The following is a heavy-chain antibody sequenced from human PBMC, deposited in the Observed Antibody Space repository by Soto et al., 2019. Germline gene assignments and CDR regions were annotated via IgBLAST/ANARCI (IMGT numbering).Heavy chain of an antibody. D-gene: IGHD3-3*01. Sequence: GGSLRLSCAVSGFPFDSYSMSWVRQAPRQGLEWLASLSSGSFYIFHADSIRGRFTISRDDAKNLLFLQMNSLTIEDTATYYCAREANTIYAPHGLDVWGQGTAVTVSS. CDR2: LSSGSFYI. CDR3: AREANTIYAPHGLDV. J-gene: IGHJ6*02. CDR1: GFPFDSYS. V-gene: IGHV3-21*01.